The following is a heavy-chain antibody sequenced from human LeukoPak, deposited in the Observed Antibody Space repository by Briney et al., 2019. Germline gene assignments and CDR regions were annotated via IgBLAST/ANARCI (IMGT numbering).Heavy chain of an antibody. CDR3: ARAAAPTYFFDY. J-gene: IGHJ4*02. CDR2: IYYSGST. V-gene: IGHV4-59*12. D-gene: IGHD6-13*01. CDR1: GGSISSYY. Sequence: SETLSLTCTVSGGSISSYYWSWIRQPPGKGLEWIGYIYYSGSTNYNPSLKSRVTISVDTSKNQFSLKLSSVTAADTAVFYCARAAAPTYFFDYWGQGTLVTVSS.